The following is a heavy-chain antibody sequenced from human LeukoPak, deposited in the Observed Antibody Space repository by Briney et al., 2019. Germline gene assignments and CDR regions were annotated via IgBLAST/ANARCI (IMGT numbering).Heavy chain of an antibody. V-gene: IGHV5-51*01. CDR1: GYSFTNYW. D-gene: IGHD2-15*01. CDR2: IYPGDSDT. CDR3: ARIPYCSGGSCYLGSGWFDP. J-gene: IGHJ5*02. Sequence: GESLKISCKGSGYSFTNYWIGWVRQMPGKGLEWMGIIYPGDSDTRYSPSFQGQVTISADKSISTAYLQWSSLKASDTAMYYCARIPYCSGGSCYLGSGWFDPWGQGTLVTVSS.